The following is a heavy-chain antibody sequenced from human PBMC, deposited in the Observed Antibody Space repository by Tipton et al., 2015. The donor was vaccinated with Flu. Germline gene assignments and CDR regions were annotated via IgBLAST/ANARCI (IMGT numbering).Heavy chain of an antibody. CDR2: IYSDGTT. CDR1: GFTVNSNY. V-gene: IGHV3-53*01. Sequence: VQLVQSGGGLIQPGESLRLSCAASGFTVNSNYMTWVRQAPGKGLEWVSVIYSDGTTYYADSVKGRFTISRDISKNTLNLQMNSLRAEDTAVYYCARGYDILTDGGGYFDYWGQGTLVTVSS. J-gene: IGHJ4*02. D-gene: IGHD3-9*01. CDR3: ARGYDILTDGGGYFDY.